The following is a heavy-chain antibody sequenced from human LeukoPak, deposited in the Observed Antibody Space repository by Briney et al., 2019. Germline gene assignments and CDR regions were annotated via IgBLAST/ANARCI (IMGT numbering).Heavy chain of an antibody. CDR1: GFTFSRYG. CDR2: ISYDGSNK. J-gene: IGHJ4*02. Sequence: GGSLRLSRAVSGFTFSRYGMHWVRQAPGKGLEWVAVISYDGSNKYYGDSVKGRFTISRDNSKNTLYLQMNSLRAEDTAVYYCAKEEQLSFFDYWGQGTLVTVSS. CDR3: AKEEQLSFFDY. D-gene: IGHD1-26*01. V-gene: IGHV3-30*18.